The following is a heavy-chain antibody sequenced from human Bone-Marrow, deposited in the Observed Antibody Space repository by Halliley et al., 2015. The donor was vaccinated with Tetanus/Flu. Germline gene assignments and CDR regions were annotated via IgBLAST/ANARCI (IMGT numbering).Heavy chain of an antibody. D-gene: IGHD6-19*01. CDR3: ARTRKQWLQSFYYGMDV. V-gene: IGHV4-59*01. CDR2: VYFPGNT. J-gene: IGHJ6*02. Sequence: IGFVYFPGNTNHTPSLRSRVPISVDRSKNQFSLKLTSVTAADTAVYFCARTRKQWLQSFYYGMDVWGQGTTVTVSS.